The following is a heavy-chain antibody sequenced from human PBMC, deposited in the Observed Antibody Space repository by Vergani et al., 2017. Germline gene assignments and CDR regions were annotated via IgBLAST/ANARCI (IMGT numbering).Heavy chain of an antibody. D-gene: IGHD6-13*01. CDR3: ASRYSSSGHDY. J-gene: IGHJ4*02. V-gene: IGHV4-39*01. CDR2: IYYSGST. CDR1: GGSISSSSYY. Sequence: QVRLEESGPGLVKPSETLSLTCTVSGGSISSSSYYWGWIRQPPGKGLEWIGSIYYSGSTYYNPSLKSRVTISVDTSKNQFSLKLTSVTAADTAVYYCASRYSSSGHDYWGQGTLVTVSS.